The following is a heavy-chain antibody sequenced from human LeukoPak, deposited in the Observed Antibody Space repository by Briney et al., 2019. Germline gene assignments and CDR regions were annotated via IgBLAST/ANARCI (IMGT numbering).Heavy chain of an antibody. CDR3: ARVAWDGYSFGY. CDR2: INPSGGST. V-gene: IGHV1-46*01. CDR1: GYTFTSYY. Sequence: ASVKVSCKASGYTFTSYYMHWVRQAPGQGLEWMGIINPSGGSTSYAQKFQGRVTMTRDTSTSTVYMELSSPRSEDTAVYYCARVAWDGYSFGYWGQGTLVTVSS. D-gene: IGHD5-24*01. J-gene: IGHJ4*02.